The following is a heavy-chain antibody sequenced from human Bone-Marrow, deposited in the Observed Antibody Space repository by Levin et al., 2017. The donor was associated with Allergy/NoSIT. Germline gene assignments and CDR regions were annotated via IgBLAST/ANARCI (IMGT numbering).Heavy chain of an antibody. CDR1: GGSISSGGYY. J-gene: IGHJ4*02. V-gene: IGHV4-31*11. D-gene: IGHD4-17*01. CDR2: IYYSGSI. CDR3: ARVPAYGEPGPRAESFDY. Sequence: SETLSLTCAVSGGSISSGGYYWSWIRQHPGKGLEWIGYIYYSGSIYYNPSLKSRVTISVDSSKNQFSLKLSSVTAADTAVYYCARVPAYGEPGPRAESFDYWGQGTLVTVSS.